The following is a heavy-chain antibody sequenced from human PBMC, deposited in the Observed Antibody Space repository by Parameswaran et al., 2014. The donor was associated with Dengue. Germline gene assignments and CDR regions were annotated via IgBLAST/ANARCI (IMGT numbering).Heavy chain of an antibody. J-gene: IGHJ4*02. V-gene: IGHV1-24*01. CDR3: ATVSLWSTINWFEY. CDR2: FDPEDAKT. D-gene: IGHD3-10*01. Sequence: WVRQAPGQGLEWMGGFDPEDAKTIYAQKFQGRVTMTQDTSSDTAYMELSSLRSEDTALYYCATVSLWSTINWFEYWGQGTLVTVSS.